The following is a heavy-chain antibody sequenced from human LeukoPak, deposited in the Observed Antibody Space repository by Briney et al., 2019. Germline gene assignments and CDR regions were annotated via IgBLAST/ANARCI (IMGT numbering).Heavy chain of an antibody. J-gene: IGHJ6*03. V-gene: IGHV4-31*03. CDR2: IYYSGST. CDR3: ARAPHSKDYYYYMDV. D-gene: IGHD4-11*01. CDR1: GGSISSGGYY. Sequence: PSETLSLTCTVSGGSISSGGYYWSWIRQHPGKGLEWIGYIYYSGSTYYNPSLKSRVTMSVDTSKNQFSLKLSSVTAADTAVYYCARAPHSKDYYYYMDVWGKGTTVTVSS.